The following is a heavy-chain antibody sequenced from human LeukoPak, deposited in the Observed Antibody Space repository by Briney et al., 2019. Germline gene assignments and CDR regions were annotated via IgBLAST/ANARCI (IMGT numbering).Heavy chain of an antibody. CDR1: GFTFNKYA. J-gene: IGHJ3*02. V-gene: IGHV3-30-3*01. D-gene: IGHD3-22*01. CDR3: ARDTYYYDTTGYYFGPLASDAFDI. Sequence: GGSLRLSCAASGFTFNKYAMHWVRQAPGKGLEWVAVVSYAGSTEYYVDSVKGRFTISRDNSKNTVYLQMNSLRAEDTAVYYCARDTYYYDTTGYYFGPLASDAFDIWGQGTMDTVSS. CDR2: VSYAGSTE.